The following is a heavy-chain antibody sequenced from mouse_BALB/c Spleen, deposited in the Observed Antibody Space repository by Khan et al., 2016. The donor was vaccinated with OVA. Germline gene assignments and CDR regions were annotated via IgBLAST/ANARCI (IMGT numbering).Heavy chain of an antibody. V-gene: IGHV1S81*02. CDR3: TRSGYGTFAY. Sequence: VKLLESGAELVKPGASVKLSCKASGYTFTSYYMYWVKQRPGQGLEWIGEINPSDGDTNFNEKLKSKATLNVDKSSRKVYMQLSSLTSEDSAVYYGTRSGYGTFAYWGQGTLVTVSA. CDR2: INPSDGDT. D-gene: IGHD2-1*01. J-gene: IGHJ3*01. CDR1: GYTFTSYY.